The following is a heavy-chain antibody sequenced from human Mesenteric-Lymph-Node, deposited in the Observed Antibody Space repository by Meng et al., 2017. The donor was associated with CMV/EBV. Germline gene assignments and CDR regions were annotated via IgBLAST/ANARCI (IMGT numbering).Heavy chain of an antibody. D-gene: IGHD3-22*01. CDR2: IYPGDSDT. CDR1: GYSFTTNW. CDR3: ARQDYYDSSGYYY. J-gene: IGHJ4*02. V-gene: IGHV5-51*01. Sequence: KVSCKGSGYSFTTNWIGWVRQMPGKGLEWMGIIYPGDSDTRYSPSFQGQVTISADKSISTAYLQWSSLKASDTAMYYCARQDYYDSSGYYYWGQGTLVTVSS.